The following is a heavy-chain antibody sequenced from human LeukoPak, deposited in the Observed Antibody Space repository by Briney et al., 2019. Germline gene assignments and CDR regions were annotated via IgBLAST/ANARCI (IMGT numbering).Heavy chain of an antibody. D-gene: IGHD5-18*01. V-gene: IGHV4-31*03. CDR2: IYYSGST. J-gene: IGHJ4*02. Sequence: PSQTLSLTCTVSGGSISSGGYYWSWIRQHPGKGLEWTGYIYYSGSTYYNPSLKSRVTISVDTSKNQFSLKLSSVTAADTAVYYCARDAYGYGIDYWGQGTLVTVSS. CDR3: ARDAYGYGIDY. CDR1: GGSISSGGYY.